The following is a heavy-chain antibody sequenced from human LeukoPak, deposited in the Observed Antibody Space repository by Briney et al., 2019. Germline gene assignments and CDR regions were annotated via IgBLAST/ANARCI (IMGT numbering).Heavy chain of an antibody. CDR3: ARGPTRYYFDY. V-gene: IGHV4-59*02. CDR1: GFTVSSNF. Sequence: GSLRLSCAASGFTVSSNFMSWVRQAPEKGLEWIAYIYYSGSTNCNPSLKSRVTISIDTSKNQFSLKLSSVTAADTAVYYCARGPTRYYFDYWGQGTPVTVSS. CDR2: IYYSGST. D-gene: IGHD3-9*01. J-gene: IGHJ4*02.